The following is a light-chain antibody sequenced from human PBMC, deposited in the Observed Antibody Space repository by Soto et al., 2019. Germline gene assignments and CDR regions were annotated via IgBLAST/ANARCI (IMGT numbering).Light chain of an antibody. CDR1: QSVSSSY. CDR3: QQYGTAPET. J-gene: IGKJ1*01. V-gene: IGKV3-20*01. Sequence: ELVLPQSPGTLSLSPGERATLSCSASQSVSSSYVAWYQQKPGQAPRLLLYGASSRATGIPDRCSGSGSGTDDSLTISRLETEDFAVEDCQQYGTAPETFGHGTKVDSK. CDR2: GAS.